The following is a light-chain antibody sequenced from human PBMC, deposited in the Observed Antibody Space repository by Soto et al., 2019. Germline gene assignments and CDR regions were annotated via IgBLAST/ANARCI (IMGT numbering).Light chain of an antibody. J-gene: IGLJ1*01. CDR1: TSDIGAYNY. CDR2: EVS. Sequence: QSVLTHAASVSGSPGQSITISCSGTTSDIGAYNYVSWFQQHPGKAPKLIIYEVSSRPSGVSNRFSGSKSGNTASLTISGVHAEDGADYCCSANAISSIRYVFGTGPKVTAL. CDR3: SANAISSIRYV. V-gene: IGLV2-14*01.